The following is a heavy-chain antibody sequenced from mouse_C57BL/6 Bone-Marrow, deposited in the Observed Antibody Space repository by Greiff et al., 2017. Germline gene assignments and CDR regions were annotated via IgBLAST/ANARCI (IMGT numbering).Heavy chain of an antibody. CDR2: IDPENGDT. V-gene: IGHV14-4*01. D-gene: IGHD1-1*01. CDR3: TTVVATSHWYFEV. CDR1: GFNIKDDY. J-gene: IGHJ1*03. Sequence: EVKLQESGAELVRPGASVKLSCTASGFNIKDDYMHWVKQRPEQGLEWIGWIDPENGDTDYASKFQGKATITADTSSNTAYLQLSSLTSEDTAVYYCTTVVATSHWYFEVWGTGTTVTVSS.